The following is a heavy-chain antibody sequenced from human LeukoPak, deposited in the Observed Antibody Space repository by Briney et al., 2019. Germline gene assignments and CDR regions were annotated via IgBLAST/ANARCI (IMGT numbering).Heavy chain of an antibody. CDR1: GFTFSSHW. V-gene: IGHV3-74*01. D-gene: IGHD1-1*01. CDR3: ASGNWNDRYYFDY. CDR2: ISSDVSST. J-gene: IGHJ4*02. Sequence: PGGSLRLSCAASGFTFSSHWMHWVRQAPGKGLVWVSRISSDVSSTIYADSVKGRFTISRDNAKNTLYLQMNSLRAEDTDVYYCASGNWNDRYYFDYWGQGTLVTVSS.